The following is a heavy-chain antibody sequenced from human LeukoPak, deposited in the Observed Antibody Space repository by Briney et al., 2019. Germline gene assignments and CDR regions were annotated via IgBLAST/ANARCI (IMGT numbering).Heavy chain of an antibody. V-gene: IGHV4-59*01. CDR3: ARDRCSSTSCHTNWFDP. J-gene: IGHJ5*02. Sequence: SETLSLTCTVSGGSISSYYWSWIRQPPGKGLEWIGYIHYSGSTNYNPSLKSRVTISVDTSKNQFSLKLSSVTAADTAVYYCARDRCSSTSCHTNWFDPWGQGTLVTVSS. CDR1: GGSISSYY. CDR2: IHYSGST. D-gene: IGHD2-2*02.